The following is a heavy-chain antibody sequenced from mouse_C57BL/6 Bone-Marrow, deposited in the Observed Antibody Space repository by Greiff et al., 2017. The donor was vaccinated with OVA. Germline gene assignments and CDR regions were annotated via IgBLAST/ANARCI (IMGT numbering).Heavy chain of an antibody. Sequence: QVQLQQSGAELVKPGASVKLSCKASGYTFTSYWMHWVKQRPGQGLEWIGMIHPNSGSTNYNEKFKSKATLTVDKSSSTAYMQLSSLTSEDSAVYYCARWRYYGSSPLAYWGQGTLVTVSA. V-gene: IGHV1-64*01. CDR1: GYTFTSYW. D-gene: IGHD1-1*01. CDR3: ARWRYYGSSPLAY. CDR2: IHPNSGST. J-gene: IGHJ3*01.